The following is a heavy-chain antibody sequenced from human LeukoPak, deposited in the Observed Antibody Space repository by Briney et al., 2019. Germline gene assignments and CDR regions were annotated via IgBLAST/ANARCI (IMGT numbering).Heavy chain of an antibody. CDR2: IDSDGSST. D-gene: IGHD3-9*01. J-gene: IGHJ6*02. V-gene: IGHV3-74*01. CDR3: ARTIPYYYGMDV. CDR1: GFTFSSPW. Sequence: GGSLRLSCAASGFTFSSPWMHWVRQAPGKGLVWVSCIDSDGSSTSYVDSVQGRFTISRDNAKNTLYLQMNSLRAEDTAVYYCARTIPYYYGMDVWGQGTTVTVSS.